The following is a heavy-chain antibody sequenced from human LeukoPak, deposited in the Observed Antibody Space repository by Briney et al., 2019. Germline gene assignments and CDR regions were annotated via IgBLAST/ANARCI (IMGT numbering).Heavy chain of an antibody. V-gene: IGHV4-34*01. D-gene: IGHD6-19*01. CDR2: INHSGST. J-gene: IGHJ4*02. CDR1: GGSFSGYY. CDR3: ARGRGGGWHHFPPDY. Sequence: SETLSLTCAVYGGSFSGYYWSWIRQPPGKGLEWIGEINHSGSTNYNPSLKSRVTISVDTSKNQFSLKLSSATAADTAVYYCARGRGGGWHHFPPDYWGQGTLVTVSS.